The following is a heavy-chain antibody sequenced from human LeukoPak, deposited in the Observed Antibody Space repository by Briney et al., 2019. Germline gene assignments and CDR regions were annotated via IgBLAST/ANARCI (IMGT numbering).Heavy chain of an antibody. Sequence: GGSLRLSCSASGFTFSSYAMHWVRQAPGKGREYVSAISSNGGRTYYADSVKGRFTISRDNSTNTLYLQMSSLRAEDTAVYYCVKDRLGVGDYWGQGTLVTVSS. CDR1: GFTFSSYA. D-gene: IGHD2-8*02. CDR3: VKDRLGVGDY. CDR2: ISSNGGRT. J-gene: IGHJ4*02. V-gene: IGHV3-64D*09.